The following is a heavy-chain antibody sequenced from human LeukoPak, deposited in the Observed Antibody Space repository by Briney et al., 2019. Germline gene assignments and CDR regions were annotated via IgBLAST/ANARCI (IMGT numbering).Heavy chain of an antibody. CDR2: ISGSGGST. D-gene: IGHD6-6*01. CDR1: GFTFNNYA. V-gene: IGHV3-23*01. J-gene: IGHJ4*02. CDR3: ARSLSIAALVDY. Sequence: GGSLRLSCAASGFTFNNYAMSWVRQAPGRGLEWVSAISGSGGSTYYADSVKGRFTISRDNSKNTLYLQMNSLRAEDTAVYYCARSLSIAALVDYWGQGTLVTVSS.